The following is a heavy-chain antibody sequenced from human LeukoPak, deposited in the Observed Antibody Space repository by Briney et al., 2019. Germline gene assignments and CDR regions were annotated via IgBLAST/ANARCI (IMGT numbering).Heavy chain of an antibody. V-gene: IGHV3-48*03. Sequence: PGGSLRLSCAASGFTFSSYEMNWVRQAPGKGLEWVSYISSSGSTIYYADSVKGRFTISRDNAKNSLYLQMNSLRAEDTAVYYCARGVWGSYRLFDYWGQGTLVTVSS. CDR2: ISSSGSTI. CDR1: GFTFSSYE. J-gene: IGHJ4*02. CDR3: ARGVWGSYRLFDY. D-gene: IGHD3-16*02.